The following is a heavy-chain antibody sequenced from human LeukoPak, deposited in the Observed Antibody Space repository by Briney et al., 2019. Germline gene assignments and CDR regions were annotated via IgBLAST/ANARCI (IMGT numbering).Heavy chain of an antibody. CDR2: ISYNGNAT. V-gene: IGHV3-64*01. CDR1: GFTFSIYA. J-gene: IGHJ4*02. CDR3: ARARGYSYNYFDY. D-gene: IGHD5-18*01. Sequence: RPGGSLRLSCAASGFTFSIYAMHWVRQAPGKGLEYVSAISYNGNATYYANSVKGRFIISRDNSKNTLYLQMGSLRADDMAVYYCARARGYSYNYFDYWGQGTLVTVSS.